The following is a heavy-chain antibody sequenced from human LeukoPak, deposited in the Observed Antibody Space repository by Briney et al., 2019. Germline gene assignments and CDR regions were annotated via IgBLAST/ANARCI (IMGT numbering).Heavy chain of an antibody. V-gene: IGHV3-49*04. CDR3: AKTGMVRGSY. CDR1: GFTFGDYA. J-gene: IGHJ4*02. D-gene: IGHD3-10*01. Sequence: GGSLRLSCTASGFTFGDYAMTWVRQAPGKGLEWVGFIRSKIYGGTPEYAASVKGRFTISRDNSKNTLYLQMNSLRVEDTAVYYCAKTGMVRGSYWGQGTLVTVSS. CDR2: IRSKIYGGTP.